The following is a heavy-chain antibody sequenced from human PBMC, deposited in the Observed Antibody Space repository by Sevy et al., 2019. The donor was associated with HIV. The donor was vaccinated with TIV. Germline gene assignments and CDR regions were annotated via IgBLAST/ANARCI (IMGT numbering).Heavy chain of an antibody. CDR1: GYTFTNFD. D-gene: IGHD2-21*02. CDR2: MNPNTGHT. CDR3: ANIRPCGGDCYFFDY. V-gene: IGHV1-8*01. J-gene: IGHJ4*02. Sequence: ASVKVSCKASGYTFTNFDINWVRQAPGHGLEWMGLMNPNTGHTVYAQKFQGRVNMTRSTSLNTGYMELSSLRYEDTAMYYCANIRPCGGDCYFFDYWGQGTLVTVSS.